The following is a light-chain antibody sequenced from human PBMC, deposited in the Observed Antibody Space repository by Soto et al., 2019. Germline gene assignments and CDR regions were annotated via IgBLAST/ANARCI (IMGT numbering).Light chain of an antibody. V-gene: IGKV3-15*01. J-gene: IGKJ4*01. CDR1: QTISND. CDR3: QQHNNWSPVT. Sequence: EVVMTQSPATVSVSPGEGVTLSCRTSQTISNDLSWYQQKPGQAPRLLIYGASTSATAVPASFIGGGSGTAFTLPIISRQSEDFSFYYCQQHNNWSPVTFGGGTKVEIK. CDR2: GAS.